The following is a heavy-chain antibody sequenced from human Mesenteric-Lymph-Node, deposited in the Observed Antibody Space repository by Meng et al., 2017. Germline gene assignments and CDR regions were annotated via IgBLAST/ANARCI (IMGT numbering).Heavy chain of an antibody. CDR3: ARDYKGYGGNSGGFDY. Sequence: GGSLKISCAASGLSFSGYAMHWVRQAPGKGLEWVAVISYDGNNKYYADSVKGRFTISRDNFEKTVYLQMNSLRVEDTAVYYCARDYKGYGGNSGGFDYWGQGALVTVSS. J-gene: IGHJ4*02. CDR2: ISYDGNNK. CDR1: GLSFSGYA. V-gene: IGHV3-30*01. D-gene: IGHD4-23*01.